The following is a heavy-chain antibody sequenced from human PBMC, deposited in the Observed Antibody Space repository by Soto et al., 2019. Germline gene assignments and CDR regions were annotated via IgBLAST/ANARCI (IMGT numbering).Heavy chain of an antibody. Sequence: ASVKVSCKASGYTFTSYDINWVRQATGQGLEWMGWMNPNSGNTGYPQKFQGRVTMIRNTSISTAYMELSSLRFEDTAVYYCARSPPRVERNNYAGGWFDPWGQGTLVTVSS. D-gene: IGHD4-4*01. CDR2: MNPNSGNT. CDR1: GYTFTSYD. V-gene: IGHV1-8*01. J-gene: IGHJ5*02. CDR3: ARSPPRVERNNYAGGWFDP.